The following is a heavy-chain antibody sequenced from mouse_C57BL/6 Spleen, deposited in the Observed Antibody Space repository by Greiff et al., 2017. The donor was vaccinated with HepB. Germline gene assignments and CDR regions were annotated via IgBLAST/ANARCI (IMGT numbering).Heavy chain of an antibody. J-gene: IGHJ2*01. CDR3: ARGDGYYLYYFDY. V-gene: IGHV3-6*01. Sequence: ESGPGLVKPSQSLSLTCSVTGYSITSGYYWNWIRQFPGNKLEWMGYISYDGSNNYNPSLKNRISITRDTSKNQFFLKLNSVTTEDTATYYCARGDGYYLYYFDYWGQGTTLTVSS. D-gene: IGHD2-3*01. CDR2: ISYDGSN. CDR1: GYSITSGYY.